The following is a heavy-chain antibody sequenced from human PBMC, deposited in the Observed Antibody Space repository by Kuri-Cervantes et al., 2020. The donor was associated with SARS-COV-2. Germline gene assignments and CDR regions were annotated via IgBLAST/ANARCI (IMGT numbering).Heavy chain of an antibody. J-gene: IGHJ6*02. CDR3: ARALRVIAARQVGSSYYYGMDV. CDR1: GGSFSGYY. V-gene: IGHV4-34*01. Sequence: SQTLSLTCAVYGGSFSGYYWSWVRQTPGTGREWIGEMNHSGSTNYNPSLKSQVTISVDTSENQFSLKLSSGTAADTAVYYCARALRVIAARQVGSSYYYGMDVWGQGTTVTVSS. D-gene: IGHD6-6*01. CDR2: MNHSGST.